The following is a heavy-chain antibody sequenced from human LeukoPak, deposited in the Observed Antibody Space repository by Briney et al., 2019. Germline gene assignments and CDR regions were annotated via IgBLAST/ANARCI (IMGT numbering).Heavy chain of an antibody. J-gene: IGHJ4*02. CDR3: AKEVGDYYDSSGYYYVPSYYFDY. D-gene: IGHD3-22*01. CDR2: ISGSGGST. CDR1: GFTFSSYA. Sequence: GGSLRLSCGASGFTFSSYAMSWVRQAPGMGLEWVSAISGSGGSTYYADSVKGRFTISRDNSKNTLYLQMNSLRAEDTAVYYCAKEVGDYYDSSGYYYVPSYYFDYWGQGTLVTVSS. V-gene: IGHV3-23*01.